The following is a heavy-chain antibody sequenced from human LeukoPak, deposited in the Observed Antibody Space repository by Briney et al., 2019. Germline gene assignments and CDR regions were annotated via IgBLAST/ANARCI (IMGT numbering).Heavy chain of an antibody. J-gene: IGHJ6*02. V-gene: IGHV1-2*02. CDR1: GYTFTGYY. D-gene: IGHD5-18*01. CDR3: AREGWGYSYGYRVLYGMGV. Sequence: ASVKVSCKASGYTFTGYYMHWVRQAPGRGLEWMGWINPNSGGTNYAQKFQGRVTMTRDTSISTAYMELSRLRSDDTAVYYCAREGWGYSYGYRVLYGMGVWGQGTTVTVSS. CDR2: INPNSGGT.